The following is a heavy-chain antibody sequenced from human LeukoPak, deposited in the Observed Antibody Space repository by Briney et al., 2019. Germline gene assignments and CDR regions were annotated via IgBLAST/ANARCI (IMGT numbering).Heavy chain of an antibody. CDR2: ISYDGSNK. Sequence: GGSLRLSCAASGFTFSSYGMHWVRQAPGKGLEWVAVISYDGSNKYYADSVKGRFTISRDNSKNTLYLQMNSLRAEDTAVYYCAKDGRYFYWLPYYFDYWGQGTLVTVSS. V-gene: IGHV3-30*18. J-gene: IGHJ4*02. CDR3: AKDGRYFYWLPYYFDY. CDR1: GFTFSSYG. D-gene: IGHD3-9*01.